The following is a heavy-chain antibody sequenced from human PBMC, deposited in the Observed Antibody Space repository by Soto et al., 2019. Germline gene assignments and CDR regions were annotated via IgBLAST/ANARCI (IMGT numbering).Heavy chain of an antibody. CDR3: LRDLFGYCGTDCYTLYV. V-gene: IGHV4-39*02. CDR1: GRYISSSGSYY. D-gene: IGHD2-21*02. J-gene: IGHJ6*02. Sequence: PSETLSLTCTVSGRYISSSGSYYWGWIRQPPGKGLEWIGSIYYSGSTYYNSSLRSRVTISVDTSKNQLSLKLNSVTAADTAVYYCLRDLFGYCGTDCYTLYVWAQGTTVLVS. CDR2: IYYSGST.